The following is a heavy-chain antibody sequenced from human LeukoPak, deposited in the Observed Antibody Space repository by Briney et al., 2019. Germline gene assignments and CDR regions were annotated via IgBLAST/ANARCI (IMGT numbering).Heavy chain of an antibody. CDR3: ARGLNYYDSRKPPY. CDR2: ISYDGSNK. J-gene: IGHJ4*02. D-gene: IGHD3-22*01. CDR1: GFTFSSYA. Sequence: PGGSLRLSCAASGFTFSSYAMHWVRQAPGKGLEWVAVISYDGSNKYYADSVKGRFTISRDNSKNTLYLQMNSLRAEDTAVYYCARGLNYYDSRKPPYWGQGTLVTVSS. V-gene: IGHV3-30*04.